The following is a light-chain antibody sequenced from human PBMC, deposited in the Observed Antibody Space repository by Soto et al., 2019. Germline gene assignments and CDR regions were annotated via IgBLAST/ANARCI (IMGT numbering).Light chain of an antibody. V-gene: IGKV3-15*01. CDR1: QSVSSN. J-gene: IGKJ4*01. CDR3: QQYNSWPPLT. CDR2: GAS. Sequence: EIVMTQSPATLSVSPGERATLSCRASQSVSSNLAWYQQKPGQAPRLLIYGASTMATGIPARCSGSGSGTEFTLTICSLQSEDLAVYYCQQYNSWPPLTFGGGTKVEIK.